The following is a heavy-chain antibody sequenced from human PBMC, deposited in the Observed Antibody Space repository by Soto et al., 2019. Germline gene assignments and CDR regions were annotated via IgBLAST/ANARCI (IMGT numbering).Heavy chain of an antibody. D-gene: IGHD1-7*01. CDR3: ARGGTSSRRAVAGYFHY. V-gene: IGHV4-61*01. J-gene: IGHJ1*01. Sequence: QVQLQESGPGLVKPSETLSLTCSVSGGSVSGSSHYWNWIRQTPGKGLEWIAYIDYSGSTKYSPSLKSRLTISVATSKTQFSLKMNSVTAADTAVYYCARGGTSSRRAVAGYFHYWGQGIQVTVSS. CDR2: IDYSGST. CDR1: GGSVSGSSHY.